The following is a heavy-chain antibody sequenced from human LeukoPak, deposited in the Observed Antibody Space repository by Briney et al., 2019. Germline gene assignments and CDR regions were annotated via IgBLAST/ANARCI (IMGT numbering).Heavy chain of an antibody. CDR1: GGSFSGYY. D-gene: IGHD6-19*01. Sequence: KTSETLSLTCAVYGGSFSGYYWSWIRQPPGKGLEWIGEINHSGSTNYNPSLKSRVTISVDTSKNQFSLKLSSVTAADTAVYYCARGYSSGWYLLYYYYGMDVWGQGTTVTVSS. CDR2: INHSGST. V-gene: IGHV4-34*01. J-gene: IGHJ6*02. CDR3: ARGYSSGWYLLYYYYGMDV.